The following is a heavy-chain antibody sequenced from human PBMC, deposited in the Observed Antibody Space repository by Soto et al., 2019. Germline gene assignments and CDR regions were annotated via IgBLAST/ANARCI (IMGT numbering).Heavy chain of an antibody. D-gene: IGHD3-3*01. CDR3: AREITTILVGSLDY. CDR1: GFTFSSYW. J-gene: IGHJ4*02. V-gene: IGHV3-7*01. CDR2: IKQDGSEK. Sequence: GGSLRLSCAASGFTFSSYWMSWVRQAPGKGLEWVANIKQDGSEKYYVDSVKGRFTISRDNAKNSLYLQMNSLRAEDTAVYYCAREITTILVGSLDYWGQGTLVTVSS.